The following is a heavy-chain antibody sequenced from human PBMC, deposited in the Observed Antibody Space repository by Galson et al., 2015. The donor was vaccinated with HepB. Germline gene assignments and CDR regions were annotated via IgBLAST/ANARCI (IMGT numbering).Heavy chain of an antibody. D-gene: IGHD6-19*01. J-gene: IGHJ3*02. CDR3: AKESSGWYWDAFDI. CDR2: ISYDGSNK. CDR1: GFTFSSYG. V-gene: IGHV3-30*18. Sequence: SLRPSCAASGFTFSSYGMHWVRQAPGKGLEWVAVISYDGSNKYYADSVKGRFTISRDNSKNTLYLQMNSLRAEDTAVYYCAKESSGWYWDAFDIWGQGTMVTVSS.